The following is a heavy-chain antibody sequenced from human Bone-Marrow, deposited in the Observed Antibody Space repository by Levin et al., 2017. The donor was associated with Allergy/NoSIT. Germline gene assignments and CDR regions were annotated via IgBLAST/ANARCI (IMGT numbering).Heavy chain of an antibody. J-gene: IGHJ5*02. V-gene: IGHV4-59*01. CDR1: GGSLDNYY. Sequence: SQTLSLTCSVSGGSLDNYYWSWIRQPPGKGLEWLGYIYSTGASSYNSSLKSRISMSVDPSTNRFSLKLTSVTAADTAVYYCARRSNGYSYAYWFDPWGQGTLVAVSS. CDR2: IYSTGAS. D-gene: IGHD5-18*01. CDR3: ARRSNGYSYAYWFDP.